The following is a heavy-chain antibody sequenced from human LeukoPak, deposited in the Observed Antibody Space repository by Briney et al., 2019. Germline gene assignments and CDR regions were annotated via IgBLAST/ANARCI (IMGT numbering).Heavy chain of an antibody. CDR1: GVSLSDSKSF. V-gene: IGHV4-39*01. CDR3: ARHETGTPAYYYFYMDV. CDR2: VYNTGNT. J-gene: IGHJ6*03. Sequence: SETLSLTCSVSGVSLSDSKSFWGWVRQPPGKGLAWIGSVYNTGNTYYKPSLKSRVTISVDKSKNQFSLKLNAVTAADTAVYYCARHETGTPAYYYFYMDVRGKGTTVTVSS. D-gene: IGHD3-9*01.